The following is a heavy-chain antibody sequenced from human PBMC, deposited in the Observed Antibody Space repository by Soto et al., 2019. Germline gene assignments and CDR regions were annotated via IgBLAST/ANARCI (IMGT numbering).Heavy chain of an antibody. CDR1: GYTFTSYY. CDR2: INPSGGST. J-gene: IGHJ6*03. D-gene: IGHD3-10*01. CDR3: AGPSFGESRYYYYDIDV. Sequence: ASVKVSCKASGYTFTSYYMHWVRQAPGQGLEWMGIINPSGGSTSYAQKFQGRVTMTRDTSTSTVYMELSSLRSEDTAVYYCAGPSFGESRYYYYDIDVWGKGTTVTVSS. V-gene: IGHV1-46*01.